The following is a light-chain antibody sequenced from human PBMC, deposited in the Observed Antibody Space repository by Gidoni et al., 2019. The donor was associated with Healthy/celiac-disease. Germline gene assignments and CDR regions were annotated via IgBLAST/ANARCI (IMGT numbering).Light chain of an antibody. Sequence: DIQMTQSLSSLSASVGDRVTITCQASQDISNYLNWYQQKPGKAPKLLIYDASNLETGVPSRFSGSGSGTDFTFTISSLQPEDIATYYCQQYDNLPRFTFGPGTKVEIK. CDR1: QDISNY. CDR2: DAS. J-gene: IGKJ3*01. CDR3: QQYDNLPRFT. V-gene: IGKV1-33*01.